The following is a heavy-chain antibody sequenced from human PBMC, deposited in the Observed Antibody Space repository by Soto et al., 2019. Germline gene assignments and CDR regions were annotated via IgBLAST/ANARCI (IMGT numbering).Heavy chain of an antibody. CDR2: ARNKANGYTT. CDR3: ASETESRWVATAWDFDL. J-gene: IGHJ2*01. D-gene: IGHD2-21*02. CDR1: GFIFSDHY. V-gene: IGHV3-72*01. Sequence: EVQLVESGGGLVQPGGSLRLSCAASGFIFSDHYMDWVRQAPGKGLEWVGRARNKANGYTTEYAASVKGRFTISKDESTSSLYLQMNSLKSGDAAVCYRASETESRWVATAWDFDLWGRGTLVTVSS.